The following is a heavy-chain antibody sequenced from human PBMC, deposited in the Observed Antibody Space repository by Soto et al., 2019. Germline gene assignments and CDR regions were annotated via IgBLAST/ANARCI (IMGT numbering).Heavy chain of an antibody. CDR2: ISYDGSNK. V-gene: IGHV3-30*18. D-gene: IGHD4-17*01. Sequence: GGSLRLSCAASGFTFSSYGMHWVRQAPGKGLEWVAVISYDGSNKYYADSVKGRFTISRDNSKNTLYLQMNSLRAEDTAVYYCAKEKNYGDGPNFPDCWGQGTLVTVSS. CDR1: GFTFSSYG. CDR3: AKEKNYGDGPNFPDC. J-gene: IGHJ4*02.